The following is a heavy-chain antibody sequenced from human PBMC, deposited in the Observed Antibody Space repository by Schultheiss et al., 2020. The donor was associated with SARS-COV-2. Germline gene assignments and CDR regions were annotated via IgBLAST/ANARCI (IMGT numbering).Heavy chain of an antibody. CDR3: AREVGQLVFDY. J-gene: IGHJ4*02. Sequence: SQTLSLTCPVSGGSISSSSYYWGWIRQPPGKGLEWIGSIYYSGSTYYNPSLKSRVTISVDTSKNQFSLKLSSVTAADTAVYYCAREVGQLVFDYWGQGTLVTVSS. CDR1: GGSISSSSYY. D-gene: IGHD6-6*01. CDR2: IYYSGST. V-gene: IGHV4-39*02.